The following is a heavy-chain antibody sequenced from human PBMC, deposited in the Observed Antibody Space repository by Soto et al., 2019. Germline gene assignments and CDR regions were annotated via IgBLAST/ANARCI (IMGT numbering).Heavy chain of an antibody. CDR1: GFSFSYYA. J-gene: IGHJ2*01. D-gene: IGHD3-16*01. V-gene: IGHV3-23*01. CDR3: AKVAGGLGYFDL. Sequence: GGSLRLSCVASGFSFSYYAVTWVRQAPGKGLEWVATISASGGNIEYTDSLKGRFTISGDNSKNTLYLQLNGLTADDTAVHYCAKVAGGLGYFDLWGRGTLVTVSS. CDR2: ISASGGNI.